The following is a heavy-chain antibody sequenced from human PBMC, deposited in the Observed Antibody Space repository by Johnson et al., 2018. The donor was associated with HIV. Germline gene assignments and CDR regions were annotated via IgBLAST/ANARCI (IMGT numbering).Heavy chain of an antibody. Sequence: QVQLVESGGGVVQPGRSLRLSCAASGFTFSTYSMHWVRQAPGMRLEWVAVISYDGNNKYYADSLKGRVTISRDNAKNSLYLQLNSLRAEDTALYYCARLVSSSFTHAFEIWGQGTMVTVSS. CDR2: ISYDGNNK. D-gene: IGHD3-22*01. J-gene: IGHJ3*02. CDR3: ARLVSSSFTHAFEI. V-gene: IGHV3-30*04. CDR1: GFTFSTYS.